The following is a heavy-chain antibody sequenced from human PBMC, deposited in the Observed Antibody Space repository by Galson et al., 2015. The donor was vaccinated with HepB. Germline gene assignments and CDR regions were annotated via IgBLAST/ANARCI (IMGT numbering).Heavy chain of an antibody. CDR2: IANDGSIK. D-gene: IGHD2-8*01. Sequence: SLRLSCAASGFTFSNYGMHWVRQAPGKGLEWVAVIANDGSIKYYADSVKGRFTISRDNSKNTLYLQMNSLKPEDAAVYYCAREATWYAFDIWGQGTMVTVSS. J-gene: IGHJ3*02. CDR1: GFTFSNYG. V-gene: IGHV3-30*03. CDR3: AREATWYAFDI.